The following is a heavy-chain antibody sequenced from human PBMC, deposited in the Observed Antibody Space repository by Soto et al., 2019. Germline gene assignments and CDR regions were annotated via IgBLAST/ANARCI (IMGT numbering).Heavy chain of an antibody. V-gene: IGHV3-13*01. CDR2: IGTAGDT. D-gene: IGHD2-15*01. CDR3: ARAGRAAGYCSGGSCYGNAFDI. CDR1: GFTFSSYD. J-gene: IGHJ3*02. Sequence: EVQLVESGGGLVQPGGSLRLSCAASGFTFSSYDMHWVRQATGKGLEWVSAIGTAGDTYYPGSVKGRFTISRENAKNSLYLQMNSLSAEDTAVYYCARAGRAAGYCSGGSCYGNAFDIWGQGTMVTVSS.